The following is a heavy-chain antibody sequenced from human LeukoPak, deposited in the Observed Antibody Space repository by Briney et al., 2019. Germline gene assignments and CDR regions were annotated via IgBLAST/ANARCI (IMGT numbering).Heavy chain of an antibody. CDR1: GFTFSSYA. V-gene: IGHV3-23*01. CDR2: ISGRGGSV. D-gene: IGHD5-24*01. J-gene: IGHJ4*02. Sequence: GGSLRLSCAASGFTFSSYAMGWVRQAPGKGLEWVSTISGRGGSVDYADSVKGRFIISRDNSKNTLYLQINSLRAEDTAVYYCAKLPQVAGDGYNFDYWGQGTLATVSS. CDR3: AKLPQVAGDGYNFDY.